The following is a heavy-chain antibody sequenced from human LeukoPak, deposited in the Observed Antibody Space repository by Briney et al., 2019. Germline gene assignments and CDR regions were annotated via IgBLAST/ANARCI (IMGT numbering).Heavy chain of an antibody. J-gene: IGHJ1*01. Sequence: GGSLRLSCVASGFTLRSYSMHWVRQAPGQGLEWLSGISNTGRDTNYADSLKGRFTISRDNSKNTVFLQMNSLRAEDTAEYFCAHQVPPNDEYFDHWGQGTLVTVSS. CDR3: AHQVPPNDEYFDH. CDR2: ISNTGRDT. V-gene: IGHV3-23*01. CDR1: GFTLRSYS.